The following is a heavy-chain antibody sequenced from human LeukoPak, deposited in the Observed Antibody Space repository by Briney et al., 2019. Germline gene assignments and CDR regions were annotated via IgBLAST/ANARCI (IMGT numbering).Heavy chain of an antibody. J-gene: IGHJ3*02. D-gene: IGHD3-22*01. CDR2: IYYSGST. Sequence: SETLSLTCTVSGGSISSYYWSWIRQPPGKGLEWIGYIYYSGSTNYNPSLKSRVTISVDTSKNQFSLKLSSVTAADTAVYYCARKGIVVAEGDAFDIWGQGTMVTVSS. CDR3: ARKGIVVAEGDAFDI. CDR1: GGSISSYY. V-gene: IGHV4-59*12.